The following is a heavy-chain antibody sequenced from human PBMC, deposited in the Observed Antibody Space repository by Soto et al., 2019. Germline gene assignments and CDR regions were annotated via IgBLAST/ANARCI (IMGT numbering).Heavy chain of an antibody. J-gene: IGHJ6*02. D-gene: IGHD2-21*02. CDR3: IQSRCGGDCLQSYASYYYYGMDV. Sequence: AAELGKHTQNLTEDFTFRAFSLKNGGVGVGWIRQPPGKALEWLALIYWDDDKRYSPSLRSRLTITKDTSKNQVVLTMTNMDPVDTATYYCIQSRCGGDCLQSYASYYYYGMDVWGQGTTVTVSS. CDR1: AFSLKNGGVG. CDR2: IYWDDDK. V-gene: IGHV2-5*02.